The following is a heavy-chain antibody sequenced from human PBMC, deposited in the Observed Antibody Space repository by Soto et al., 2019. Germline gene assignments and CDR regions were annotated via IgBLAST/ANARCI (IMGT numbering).Heavy chain of an antibody. CDR1: GGSISSYY. D-gene: IGHD3-9*01. CDR3: AGGLRYFDWLPLDY. Sequence: ETLSLTCTVSGGSISSYYWSWIRQPPGKGLEWIGYIYYSGSTNYNPSLKSRVTISVDTSKNQFSLKLSSVTAADTAVYYCAGGLRYFDWLPLDYWGQGTLVTVSS. V-gene: IGHV4-59*08. J-gene: IGHJ4*02. CDR2: IYYSGST.